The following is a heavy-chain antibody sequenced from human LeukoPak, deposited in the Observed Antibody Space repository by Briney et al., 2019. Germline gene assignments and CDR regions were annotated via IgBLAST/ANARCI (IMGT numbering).Heavy chain of an antibody. CDR1: GFTFSSYA. J-gene: IGHJ4*02. Sequence: PGGSLRLSCAASGFTFSSYAMHWVRQAPGKGLEWVSYISSSSSTIYYADSVKGRFTISRDNAKNSLYLQMNSLRAEDTAVYYCASGYEYSSSPSFDYWGQGTLVTVSS. V-gene: IGHV3-48*01. CDR3: ASGYEYSSSPSFDY. D-gene: IGHD6-6*01. CDR2: ISSSSSTI.